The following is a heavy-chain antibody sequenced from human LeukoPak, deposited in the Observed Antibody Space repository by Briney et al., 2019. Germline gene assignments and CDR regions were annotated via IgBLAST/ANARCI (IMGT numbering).Heavy chain of an antibody. Sequence: SETLSLTCTVSGDSISSSSYYWGWIRQPPGKGLEWIARNYYSRSTYYNPSLKSRVTISVDTSKNQFSLKLSSVTAADTAVYYCARATEQWHSTQYIYYYYYMDVWGKGTTVTVSS. CDR3: ARATEQWHSTQYIYYYYYMDV. V-gene: IGHV4-39*07. J-gene: IGHJ6*03. CDR2: NYYSRST. D-gene: IGHD6-19*01. CDR1: GDSISSSSYY.